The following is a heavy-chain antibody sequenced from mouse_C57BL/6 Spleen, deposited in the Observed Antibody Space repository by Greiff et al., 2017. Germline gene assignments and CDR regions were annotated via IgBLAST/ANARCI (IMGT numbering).Heavy chain of an antibody. CDR1: GFTFSDAW. Sequence: DVKLVESGGGLVQPGGSMKLSCAASGFTFSDAWMDWVRQSPEKGLEWVAEIRNKANNHATYYAESVKGRFTISRDDSKSSVYLQMDSLRAEDTGIYYCTSPNYYGTLWYFDVWGTGTTVTVSS. CDR3: TSPNYYGTLWYFDV. CDR2: IRNKANNHAT. D-gene: IGHD1-1*01. J-gene: IGHJ1*03. V-gene: IGHV6-6*01.